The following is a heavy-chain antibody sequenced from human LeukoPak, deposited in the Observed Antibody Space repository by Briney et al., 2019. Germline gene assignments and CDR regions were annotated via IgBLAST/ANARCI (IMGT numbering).Heavy chain of an antibody. CDR2: ISGSGGST. V-gene: IGHV3-23*01. J-gene: IGHJ6*03. Sequence: GGSLRLSCAASGFTFSSYAMSWVRQAPGKGLEWVSAISGSGGSTYYADSVKGRFTISRDNSKNTLYLQMNSLRAEDTAVYYCATRSAMATKSGYYMDVWGKGTTVTVSS. CDR1: GFTFSSYA. CDR3: ATRSAMATKSGYYMDV. D-gene: IGHD5-24*01.